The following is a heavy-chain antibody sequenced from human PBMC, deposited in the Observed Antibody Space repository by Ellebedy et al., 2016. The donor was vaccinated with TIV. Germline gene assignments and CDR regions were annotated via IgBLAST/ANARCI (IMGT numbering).Heavy chain of an antibody. V-gene: IGHV5-10-1*01. CDR1: GYIFTNLW. D-gene: IGHD3-16*01. CDR2: IDPSNSNT. J-gene: IGHJ6*02. Sequence: KVSCKGSGYIFTNLWISWVRQMPGKGLEWLGRIDPSNSNTNYSPSFQGHVPISADKSISTAYLQWNNLRASDTAMYYCASLWDTVPGDSYTMDVWGQGTTVTVSS. CDR3: ASLWDTVPGDSYTMDV.